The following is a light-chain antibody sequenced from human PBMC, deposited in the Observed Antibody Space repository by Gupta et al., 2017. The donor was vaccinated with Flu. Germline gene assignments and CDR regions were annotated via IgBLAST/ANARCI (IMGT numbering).Light chain of an antibody. CDR2: DAS. J-gene: IGKJ2*01. CDR1: QSVSSY. Sequence: EIVSTQSPATLSLSPGERATLSCRASQSVSSYLAWYQQKPGQAPRLLIYDASNRATGIPARFSGSGSGTDFTLTISSLEPEDFAVYYCQQRSNGPPMYTFGQGTKMEIK. V-gene: IGKV3-11*01. CDR3: QQRSNGPPMYT.